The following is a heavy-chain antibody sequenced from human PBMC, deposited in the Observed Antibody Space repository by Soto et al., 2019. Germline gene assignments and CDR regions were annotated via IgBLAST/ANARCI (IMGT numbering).Heavy chain of an antibody. CDR2: ITYDGSNK. D-gene: IGHD3-22*01. V-gene: IGHV3-30*18. J-gene: IGHJ4*02. Sequence: LRLSCAASGFTFSSYGIHWVRQAPGKGLEWVALITYDGSNKYYADSVKGRLTISRDNSKNTLYLQMNSLRAEDTAMYYCAKDAPYYYDSSGYYGPFDYWGQGTLVTVSS. CDR3: AKDAPYYYDSSGYYGPFDY. CDR1: GFTFSSYG.